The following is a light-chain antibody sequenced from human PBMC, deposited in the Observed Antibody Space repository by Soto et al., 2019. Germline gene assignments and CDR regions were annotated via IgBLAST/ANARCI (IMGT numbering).Light chain of an antibody. V-gene: IGKV3-20*01. CDR3: QQYASSPYT. CDR1: QSVSSDY. CDR2: GAS. Sequence: EIVLTQSPDTLSLSPGERATLSCRASQSVSSDYLAWYQQKLGQAPRLLLYGASNRATGIPDRFSGSGSGTEFTLTISRLEPEDFAVYSCQQYASSPYTFGQGTKLEI. J-gene: IGKJ2*01.